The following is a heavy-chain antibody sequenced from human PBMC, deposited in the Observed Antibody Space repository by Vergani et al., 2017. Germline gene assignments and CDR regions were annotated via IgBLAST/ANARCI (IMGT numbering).Heavy chain of an antibody. CDR1: GYTFTSYY. J-gene: IGHJ4*02. CDR3: ARAYYYDSSGYYPYYFDY. V-gene: IGHV1-46*01. D-gene: IGHD3-22*01. CDR2: INPSGGST. Sequence: QVQLVQSGAEVKKPGASVKVSCKASGYTFTSYYMHWVRQAPGQGLEWMGIINPSGGSTSYAQKFQGRVTMTRDTSTSTVYMELSSLRSEDTAGYYCARAYYYDSSGYYPYYFDYWGQGTLVTVSS.